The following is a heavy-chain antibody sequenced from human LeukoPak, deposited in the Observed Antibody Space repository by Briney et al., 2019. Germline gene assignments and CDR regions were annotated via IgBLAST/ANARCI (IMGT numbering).Heavy chain of an antibody. J-gene: IGHJ4*02. CDR3: ARDGGQWLVRLSYFDY. Sequence: PGGSLRLSCAASGFTFSSYGMHWVRQAPGKGLEWVAVIWYDGSNKYYADSVKGRFTISRDNAKNSLYLQMNSLRAEDTAVYYCARDGGQWLVRLSYFDYWGQGTLVTVSS. CDR2: IWYDGSNK. V-gene: IGHV3-33*01. CDR1: GFTFSSYG. D-gene: IGHD6-19*01.